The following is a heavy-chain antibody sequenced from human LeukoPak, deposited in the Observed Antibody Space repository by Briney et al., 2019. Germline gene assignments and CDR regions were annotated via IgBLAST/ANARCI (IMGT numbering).Heavy chain of an antibody. Sequence: GGSLRLSCAASEFTFNTFSVNWVRQAPGKGLEWVSSISGGSTYIFYADSVKGGFTISRDNAKKSVYLQMNSLRAEDTAVYYCARDPWGVFAYWGQGTLVTVSS. J-gene: IGHJ4*02. D-gene: IGHD3-10*01. V-gene: IGHV3-21*01. CDR3: ARDPWGVFAY. CDR1: EFTFNTFS. CDR2: ISGGSTYI.